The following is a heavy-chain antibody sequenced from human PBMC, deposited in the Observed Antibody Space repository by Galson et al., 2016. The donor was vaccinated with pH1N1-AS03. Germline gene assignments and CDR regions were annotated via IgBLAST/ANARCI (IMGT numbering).Heavy chain of an antibody. CDR1: GFTFRTFS. V-gene: IGHV3-64D*06. CDR2: ISDNGINT. D-gene: IGHD5-18*01. Sequence: SLRLSCAASGFTFRTFSIYWVRQAPGKGLEYVSGISDNGINTYYADPVKARFTISRDKSKNTVYLQMSRLRTEDTAVYYCIKEGNRLQSRRSDAFDIWGRWTMVTVSS. J-gene: IGHJ3*02. CDR3: IKEGNRLQSRRSDAFDI.